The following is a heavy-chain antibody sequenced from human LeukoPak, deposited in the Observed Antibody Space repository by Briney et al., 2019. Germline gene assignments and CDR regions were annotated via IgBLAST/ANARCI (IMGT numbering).Heavy chain of an antibody. J-gene: IGHJ3*02. V-gene: IGHV3-30-3*01. D-gene: IGHD3-10*01. Sequence: GGSLRLSCAASGFTFSSYAMHWVRQAPGKGLEWVAVISYDGSNKYYADSVKGRFTISRDNSKNTLYLQMNSLRAEDTAVYYCARAMEFLTPYDAFDIWGQGTMVTVSS. CDR2: ISYDGSNK. CDR1: GFTFSSYA. CDR3: ARAMEFLTPYDAFDI.